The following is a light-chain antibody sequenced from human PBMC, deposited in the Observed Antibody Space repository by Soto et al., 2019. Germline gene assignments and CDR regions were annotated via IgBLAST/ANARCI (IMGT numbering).Light chain of an antibody. CDR1: QSISSW. Sequence: DIQMTQSPSTVSATAGDRVTITCRASQSISSWLAWYQHKPGKAPKLLIYAASTLYGGVPSRFSGSGSGTDFALTITSLQAEDFATYYCQQLRMYPSTFGGGTKVDIK. J-gene: IGKJ4*01. CDR3: QQLRMYPST. V-gene: IGKV1-5*01. CDR2: AAS.